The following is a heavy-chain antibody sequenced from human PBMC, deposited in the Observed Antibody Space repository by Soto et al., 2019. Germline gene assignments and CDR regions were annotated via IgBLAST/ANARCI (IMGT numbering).Heavy chain of an antibody. J-gene: IGHJ6*02. CDR1: GGTFSSYA. Sequence: QVRLVQSGAEVKTPGSSVKVSCKASGGTFSSYALSCVRQAPGQGLEWMGGIIPMFGTPNYAQQFQGRVTWTADESTRTAYRELSSLRSEDTAIYYCATPYCGSSSCDQSILDYDSDGVDVWGQGTTVTVSS. CDR2: IIPMFGTP. D-gene: IGHD2-2*01. CDR3: ATPYCGSSSCDQSILDYDSDGVDV. V-gene: IGHV1-69*01.